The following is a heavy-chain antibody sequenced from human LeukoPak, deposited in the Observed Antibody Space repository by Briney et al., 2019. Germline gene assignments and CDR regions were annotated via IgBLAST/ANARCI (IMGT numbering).Heavy chain of an antibody. J-gene: IGHJ4*02. Sequence: GGSLRLSCAASGFTFSSYWMHWVRQAPGKGLVWVSRINSDGSRTNYADSVEGRFTISRDNAKNTLYLQINSLRAEDTAVYYCARGYSSGRSAVDYWGQGTLVTVSS. CDR2: INSDGSRT. V-gene: IGHV3-74*01. CDR3: ARGYSSGRSAVDY. D-gene: IGHD6-19*01. CDR1: GFTFSSYW.